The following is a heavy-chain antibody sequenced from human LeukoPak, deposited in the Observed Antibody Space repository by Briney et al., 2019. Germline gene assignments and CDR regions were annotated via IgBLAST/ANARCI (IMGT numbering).Heavy chain of an antibody. CDR2: INWNGGST. CDR3: AKGLQGTTGTTVGDAFDI. J-gene: IGHJ3*02. Sequence: GGSLRLSCAASGFTFNDYGMSWVRQAPGKGLEWVSGINWNGGSTGYADSVKGRFTISRDNTKNSLYLQMNSLRAEDTALYYCAKGLQGTTGTTVGDAFDIWGQGTMVTVSS. V-gene: IGHV3-20*04. CDR1: GFTFNDYG. D-gene: IGHD1-1*01.